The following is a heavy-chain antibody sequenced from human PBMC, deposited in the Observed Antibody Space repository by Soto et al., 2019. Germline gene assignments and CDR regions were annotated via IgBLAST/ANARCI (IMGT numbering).Heavy chain of an antibody. CDR2: ISGSGGST. CDR3: AKDKDIVVVPAAITHDY. V-gene: IGHV3-23*01. D-gene: IGHD2-2*01. J-gene: IGHJ4*02. CDR1: GFTFSSYA. Sequence: GGSLRLSCAASGFTFSSYAMSWVRQAPGKGLEWVSAISGSGGSTYYADSVKGRFTISRDNSKNTLYLQMNSLRAEDTAVYYCAKDKDIVVVPAAITHDYWGQGTLVTVSS.